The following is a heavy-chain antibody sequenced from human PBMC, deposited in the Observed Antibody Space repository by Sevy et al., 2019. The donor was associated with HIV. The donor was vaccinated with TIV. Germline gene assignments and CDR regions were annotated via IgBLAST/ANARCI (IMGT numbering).Heavy chain of an antibody. CDR2: IFNDAKTK. V-gene: IGHV3-33*01. J-gene: IGHJ4*02. CDR3: ARESGSDWYLDY. Sequence: GGSLRLSCKASGFIFSRYGVHWVRQAPGKGLEWVASIFNDAKTKYYGDPVKGRFTISRDDSKNTLYLQMDSLRAEDTAVYYCARESGSDWYLDYWGQGTLVTVSS. CDR1: GFIFSRYG. D-gene: IGHD2-21*02.